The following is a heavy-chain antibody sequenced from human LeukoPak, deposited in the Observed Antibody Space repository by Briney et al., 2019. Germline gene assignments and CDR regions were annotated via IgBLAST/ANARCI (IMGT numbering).Heavy chain of an antibody. CDR2: TYYRYKWYS. V-gene: IGHV6-1*01. Sequence: SQTLSLTCAISGDSVSSNSAAWNWIRQSPSRGLEWLGRTYYRYKWYSDYAVSVKSRITINPDTSKNQFSLQLKSVTPEDTAVYYCASTSDYSSGYFDYWGQGTLVTVSS. D-gene: IGHD3-10*01. CDR3: ASTSDYSSGYFDY. CDR1: GDSVSSNSAA. J-gene: IGHJ4*02.